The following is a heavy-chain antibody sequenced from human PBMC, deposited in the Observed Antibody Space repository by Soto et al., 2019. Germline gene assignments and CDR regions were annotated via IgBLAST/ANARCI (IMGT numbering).Heavy chain of an antibody. CDR3: ARANYDILTGYSDY. J-gene: IGHJ4*02. V-gene: IGHV3-11*01. CDR2: ISNSGSTI. CDR1: GFSFSDFC. D-gene: IGHD3-9*01. Sequence: RRLSCASSGFSFSDFCMTWIRHSPGKWLELVSYISNSGSTIYYSDSVKGRFTISRDNAKNSLYLQMNSLRAEDTAMYYCARANYDILTGYSDYWGQGTLVTVSS.